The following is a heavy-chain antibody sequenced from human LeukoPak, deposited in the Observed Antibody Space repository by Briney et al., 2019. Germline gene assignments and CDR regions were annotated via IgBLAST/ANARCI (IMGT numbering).Heavy chain of an antibody. CDR1: GGSISSGSYY. V-gene: IGHV4-61*02. D-gene: IGHD3-3*01. CDR2: IYTSGST. CDR3: ARVGYDFWSGYSEYFQH. J-gene: IGHJ1*01. Sequence: SETLSLTCTVSGGSISSGSYYWSWIRQPAGKGLEWIGRIYTSGSTNYNPSLKSRVTISVDTSKNQFSLKLSSVTAADTAVYYCARVGYDFWSGYSEYFQHWGQGTLVTVSS.